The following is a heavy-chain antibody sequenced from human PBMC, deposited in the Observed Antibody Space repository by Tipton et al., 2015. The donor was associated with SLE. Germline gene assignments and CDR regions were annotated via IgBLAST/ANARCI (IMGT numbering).Heavy chain of an antibody. V-gene: IGHV4-59*11. CDR2: IDDSGNT. D-gene: IGHD2-2*01. J-gene: IGHJ6*02. CDR3: ASMIVVIPVEARRDGMDV. Sequence: TLSLTCTVSGGSISSHYWSWIRQPPGKGLEWIGYIDDSGNTDYTPSLKSRVTISVDTSKNQFSLKLSSVTAADTAMYYCASMIVVIPVEARRDGMDVWGQGTTVTVSS. CDR1: GGSISSHY.